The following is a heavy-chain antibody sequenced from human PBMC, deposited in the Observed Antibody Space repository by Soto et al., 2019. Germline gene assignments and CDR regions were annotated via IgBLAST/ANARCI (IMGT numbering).Heavy chain of an antibody. D-gene: IGHD3-9*01. V-gene: IGHV1-8*01. CDR2: MNPNSGNT. CDR1: GYTFTSYD. CDR3: ARGRKVLRYFDWSDNWFDP. Sequence: ASVKVSCKASGYTFTSYDINWVRQATGQGLEWMGWMNPNSGNTGYAQKFQGRVTMTRNTSISTAYMELSSLRSEDTAVYYCARGRKVLRYFDWSDNWFDPWGQGTQVTVSS. J-gene: IGHJ5*02.